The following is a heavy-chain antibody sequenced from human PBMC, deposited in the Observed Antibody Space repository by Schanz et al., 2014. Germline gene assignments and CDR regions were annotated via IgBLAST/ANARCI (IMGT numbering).Heavy chain of an antibody. D-gene: IGHD3-22*01. V-gene: IGHV1-69*08. Sequence: QVHLVQSGAEVKNPGSSERFSCRASGGTFSRVTFSGVRQAPGQGLEWMGRIVPIAGITNYAQRFQGRVTITADKSSDTAYMELSSLRSEDTAVYYCAREVGLYDRGWFDPWGQGTLVTVSS. CDR3: AREVGLYDRGWFDP. CDR2: IVPIAGIT. CDR1: GGTFSRVT. J-gene: IGHJ5*02.